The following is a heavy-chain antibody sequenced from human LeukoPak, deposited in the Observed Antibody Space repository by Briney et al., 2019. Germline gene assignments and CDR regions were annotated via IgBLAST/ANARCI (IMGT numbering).Heavy chain of an antibody. CDR3: AKPTTVTNYYFDY. D-gene: IGHD4-17*01. V-gene: IGHV3-74*01. J-gene: IGHJ4*02. CDR1: GSTFSSYW. CDR2: INSDGSST. Sequence: GGSLRLSCAASGSTFSSYWMHWVRQGPGKGLVWVSHINSDGSSTSYADSVKGRFTISRDNAKNTLYLQMNSLRAEDTAVYYGAKPTTVTNYYFDYWGQGTLVTVSS.